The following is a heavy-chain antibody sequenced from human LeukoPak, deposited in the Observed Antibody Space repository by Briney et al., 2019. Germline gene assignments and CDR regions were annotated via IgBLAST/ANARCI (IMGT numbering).Heavy chain of an antibody. Sequence: AGSVKVSCKVSGYILTELSMHWVRQAPGKGLEWMGGFDPEDGEKNYAQKVQGRFTMTEDTSKDTAYLEMSSLRSEDTAVYYCATDRGELLRGARFDYWGQGTLVTVSS. J-gene: IGHJ4*02. CDR1: GYILTELS. CDR2: FDPEDGEK. V-gene: IGHV1-24*01. CDR3: ATDRGELLRGARFDY. D-gene: IGHD1-26*01.